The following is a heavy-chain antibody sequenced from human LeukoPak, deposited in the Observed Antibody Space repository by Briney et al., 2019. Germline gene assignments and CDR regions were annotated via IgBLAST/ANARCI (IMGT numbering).Heavy chain of an antibody. CDR3: ARVYSRRSSGYYYADY. Sequence: SVKVSCKASGGTFSSYAISWVRQAPGQGLEWMGRIIPIFGTANYAQKFQGRVTITTDESTSTAYMELSSLRSEDTAVYYCARVYSRRSSGYYYADYWGQGTLVTVSS. J-gene: IGHJ4*02. CDR2: IIPIFGTA. CDR1: GGTFSSYA. V-gene: IGHV1-69*05. D-gene: IGHD3-22*01.